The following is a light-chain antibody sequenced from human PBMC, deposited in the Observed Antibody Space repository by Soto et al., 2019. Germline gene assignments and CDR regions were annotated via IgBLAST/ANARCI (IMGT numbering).Light chain of an antibody. V-gene: IGKV3-15*01. Sequence: IVMTQSPATLSVSPGERATLSCRASQSINSNLAWYQQKPGQAPRLLMFRASIRATGFPARFSGSGSGTEFNITINSLQSEDSAIYYCQQYNNWPRATFGGGTKVDIK. CDR3: QQYNNWPRAT. CDR1: QSINSN. J-gene: IGKJ4*01. CDR2: RAS.